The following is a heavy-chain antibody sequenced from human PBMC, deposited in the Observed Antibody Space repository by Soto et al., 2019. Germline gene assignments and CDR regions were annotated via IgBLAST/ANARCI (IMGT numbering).Heavy chain of an antibody. CDR2: ISAYNGNT. CDR1: GYTFTIYG. D-gene: IGHD3-3*01. J-gene: IGHJ6*02. CDR3: AREGFLEWSRTPYYYYGMDV. V-gene: IGHV1-18*03. Sequence: ASVKLSCTDSGYTFTIYGISWVRQAPGQGLEWMGWISAYNGNTNYAQKLQGRVTMTTDTSTSTAYMELRSLRSDDMAVYYCAREGFLEWSRTPYYYYGMDVWGQGTTVTVSS.